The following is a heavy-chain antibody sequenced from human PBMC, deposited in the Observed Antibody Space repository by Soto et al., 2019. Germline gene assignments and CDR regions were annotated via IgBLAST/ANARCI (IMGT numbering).Heavy chain of an antibody. J-gene: IGHJ3*02. CDR1: GYSFTSYW. D-gene: IGHD3-3*01. CDR3: ARLKRDFYDAFDI. CDR2: IHPGDSDT. V-gene: IGHV5-51*01. Sequence: PGESLKISCKGSGYSFTSYWIGWVRQMPGKGLEWMGIIHPGDSDTRYSPSFQGQVTISADKSISTAYPQWSSLKASDTAMYYCARLKRDFYDAFDIWGQGTRVTVSS.